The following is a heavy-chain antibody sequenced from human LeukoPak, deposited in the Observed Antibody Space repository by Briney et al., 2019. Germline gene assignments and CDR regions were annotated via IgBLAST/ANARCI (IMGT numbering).Heavy chain of an antibody. Sequence: GGSLRLSCAASGLTVSSNYMSWVRQAPGKGLEWVSVIYGGGSTYYADSVRGRFTISRDNSKSTLYLQMNSLRAEDTAVYYCAKSIFGSGSYYYYYYMDVWGKGTTVTISS. J-gene: IGHJ6*03. V-gene: IGHV3-53*05. CDR3: AKSIFGSGSYYYYYYMDV. CDR1: GLTVSSNY. CDR2: IYGGGST. D-gene: IGHD3-10*01.